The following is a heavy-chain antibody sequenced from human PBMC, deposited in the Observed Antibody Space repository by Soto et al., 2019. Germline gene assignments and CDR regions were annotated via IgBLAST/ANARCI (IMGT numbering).Heavy chain of an antibody. CDR2: IYHSGSI. Sequence: SETLSLTCAVSAYSISSGYYWGWIRQPPGKGLEWIGNIYHSGSIYYNPSLKSRVTISIDTSKNQFSLKLSSVTAADTAVYYCARVVSGTLDFWGQGTLVTVS. D-gene: IGHD2-15*01. J-gene: IGHJ4*02. V-gene: IGHV4-38-2*01. CDR1: AYSISSGYY. CDR3: ARVVSGTLDF.